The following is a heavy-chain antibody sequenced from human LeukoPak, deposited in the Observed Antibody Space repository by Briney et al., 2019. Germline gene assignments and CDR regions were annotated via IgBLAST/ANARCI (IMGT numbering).Heavy chain of an antibody. J-gene: IGHJ6*03. V-gene: IGHV3-30*02. CDR2: IRYDGSNK. CDR3: ASPFYTSYYYYMDV. CDR1: GFTFSSYG. Sequence: PGGSLRLSCAASGFTFSSYGMHWVRQAPGKGLEWVAFIRYDGSNKYYADSVKGRFTISRDNSKNTLYLQMNSLRAEDTAVYYCASPFYTSYYYYMDVWGRGTTVTISS.